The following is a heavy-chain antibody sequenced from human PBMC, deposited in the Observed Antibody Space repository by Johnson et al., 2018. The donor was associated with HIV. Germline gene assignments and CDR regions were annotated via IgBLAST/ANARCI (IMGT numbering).Heavy chain of an antibody. J-gene: IGHJ3*02. CDR1: GLTFSTYG. Sequence: QVQLVESGGGVVQPGRSLRLSCAASGLTFSTYGMHWVRQAPGKGLGWVAFISYDGSYKYYADSVKGRFTISRDNSKNTLYLQMNSLRGEDTAVYYCAKDRGGSYLLFGAFDIWGQGTMVTVSS. V-gene: IGHV3-30*18. CDR3: AKDRGGSYLLFGAFDI. D-gene: IGHD1-26*01. CDR2: ISYDGSYK.